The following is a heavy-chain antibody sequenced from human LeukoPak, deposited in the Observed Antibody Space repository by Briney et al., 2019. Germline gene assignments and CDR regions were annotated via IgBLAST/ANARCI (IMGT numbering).Heavy chain of an antibody. Sequence: GTSLSLSCAASGFTFNEYAIHWVRPAPGQGLEWVAVVSSDGINKYYADSVKGRFTLSRDNSKNTLYLQMNSLRPEDTAVYYCAREKEYGDYIDFWGQGTLVTVSS. V-gene: IGHV3-30-3*01. CDR3: AREKEYGDYIDF. CDR1: GFTFNEYA. J-gene: IGHJ4*02. CDR2: VSSDGINK. D-gene: IGHD4-17*01.